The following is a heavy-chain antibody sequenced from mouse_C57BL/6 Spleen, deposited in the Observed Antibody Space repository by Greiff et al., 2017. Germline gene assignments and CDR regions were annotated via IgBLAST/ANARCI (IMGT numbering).Heavy chain of an antibody. V-gene: IGHV1-81*01. CDR3: ASSATVGAGDAMDY. Sequence: QVQLQQSGAELARPGASVKLSCKASGYTFTSYGISWVKQRTGQGLEWIGEIYPRSGNTYYNEKFKGKATLTADKSSSTAYMDLRSLTSEDSAVYFCASSATVGAGDAMDYWGQGTSLTVSS. D-gene: IGHD1-1*02. CDR2: IYPRSGNT. J-gene: IGHJ4*01. CDR1: GYTFTSYG.